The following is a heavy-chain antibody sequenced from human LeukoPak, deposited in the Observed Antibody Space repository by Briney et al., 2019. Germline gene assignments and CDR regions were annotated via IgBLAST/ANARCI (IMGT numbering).Heavy chain of an antibody. D-gene: IGHD3-3*02. CDR1: GFTFSDNY. Sequence: GGSLRLSRVASGFTFSDNYMSWIRPAPGRGLEWVSYISGSSSYTNHAGSVQGRFTISRDNAKSSLYLQMDSLRAEDTAVYFCARARGISDPMDVWGQGTTVTVSS. CDR3: ARARGISDPMDV. J-gene: IGHJ6*02. V-gene: IGHV3-11*03. CDR2: ISGSSSYT.